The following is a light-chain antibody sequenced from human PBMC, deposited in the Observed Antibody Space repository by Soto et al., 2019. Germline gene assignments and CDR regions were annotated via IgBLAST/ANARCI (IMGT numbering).Light chain of an antibody. Sequence: EIVMTQSPATLSVSPGERATLSFRASQSVSSNLAWYQQKPGQAPRLLIYGASTRATGIPARFSGSGSGTEFTLTISRLEPEDFAVYYCQQYYNWQPRFGQGTKVDIK. CDR3: QQYYNWQPR. CDR1: QSVSSN. V-gene: IGKV3-15*01. CDR2: GAS. J-gene: IGKJ1*01.